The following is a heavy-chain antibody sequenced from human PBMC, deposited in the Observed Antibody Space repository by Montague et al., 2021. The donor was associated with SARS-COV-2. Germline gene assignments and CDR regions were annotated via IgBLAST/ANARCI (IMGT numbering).Heavy chain of an antibody. V-gene: IGHV4-59*08. CDR1: GGAVHNCC. J-gene: IGHJ3*02. D-gene: IGHD6-19*01. Sequence: SETLSLTCPIYGGAVHNCCWDWIRPHPQSRPECVSFILYTGSANYNPSLKSRATISVDPYKNQCSLKLTSVTAADAALYYCARHLAVGTSGFDIWGQGTMVTVSS. CDR2: ILYTGSA. CDR3: ARHLAVGTSGFDI.